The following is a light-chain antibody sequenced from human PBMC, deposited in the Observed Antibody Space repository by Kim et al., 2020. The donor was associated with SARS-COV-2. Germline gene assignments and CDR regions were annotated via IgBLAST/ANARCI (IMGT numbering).Light chain of an antibody. CDR3: QQRSGWPLT. CDR2: DAS. J-gene: IGKJ4*01. Sequence: SWCPGEKATLSCRASQSVSSYLAWYQQTPSQTPRLLIYDASNRATGIPARFSGSGSGTDFTLTISSLEPEDFAVYYCQQRSGWPLTFGGGTKLEI. V-gene: IGKV3-11*01. CDR1: QSVSSY.